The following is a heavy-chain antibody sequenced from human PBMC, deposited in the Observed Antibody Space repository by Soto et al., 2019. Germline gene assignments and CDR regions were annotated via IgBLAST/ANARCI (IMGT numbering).Heavy chain of an antibody. D-gene: IGHD2-2*01. CDR3: AREDRDRETGLVPAAIDRMDV. Sequence: QVQLVQSGAEVKKPGSSVKVSCKASGGTFSRYSITWVRQAPGHGLEWIGRIIPIFGIASYAQKFQGRVTITADESTSTAYMKLSSLRSDDTAVYYCAREDRDRETGLVPAAIDRMDVWGQGTTVTVSS. V-gene: IGHV1-69*08. CDR2: IIPIFGIA. CDR1: GGTFSRYS. J-gene: IGHJ6*02.